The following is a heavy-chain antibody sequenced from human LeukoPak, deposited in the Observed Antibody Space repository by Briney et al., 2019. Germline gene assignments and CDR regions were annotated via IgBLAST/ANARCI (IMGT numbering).Heavy chain of an antibody. CDR1: GGSISSYY. D-gene: IGHD5-18*01. Sequence: PETLSLTCTVSGGSISSYYGSWIRPPPGKGPEWIGYHYHSGITNYTPSLKSRVTISVDTSKNQFSLKLSSVTAADTAVYYCARDHTAMGFDYWGQGSLVTVSS. CDR3: ARDHTAMGFDY. J-gene: IGHJ4*02. V-gene: IGHV4-59*01. CDR2: HYHSGIT.